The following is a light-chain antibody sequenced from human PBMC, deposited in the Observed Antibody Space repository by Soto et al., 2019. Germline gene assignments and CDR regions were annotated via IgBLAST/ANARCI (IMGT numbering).Light chain of an antibody. CDR1: QSVSTRY. V-gene: IGKV3-20*01. CDR2: GAS. CDR3: HQFGSSPPAFT. Sequence: ESMLTQSPGTLSLSPGERATLSCRASQSVSTRYLACYQQKPGQSPRLLIYGASIRATGIPDRFSGSGSGTDFTLTISRLEPEDFAVYYCHQFGSSPPAFTVGQGTKLEI. J-gene: IGKJ2*01.